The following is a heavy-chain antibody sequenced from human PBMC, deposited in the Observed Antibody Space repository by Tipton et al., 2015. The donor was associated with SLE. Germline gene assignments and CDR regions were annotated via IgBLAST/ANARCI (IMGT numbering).Heavy chain of an antibody. V-gene: IGHV4-39*07. Sequence: LRLSYTVSGRSINSNSYQWGWIRQPPGKGLEWIGSVYHRGSTSYNPSLKSRVTISVDTSKNQFSLRLNSVTAADTAVYYCARESEYWGQGILVTVSS. CDR2: VYHRGST. CDR1: GRSINSNSYQ. CDR3: ARESEY. J-gene: IGHJ4*02.